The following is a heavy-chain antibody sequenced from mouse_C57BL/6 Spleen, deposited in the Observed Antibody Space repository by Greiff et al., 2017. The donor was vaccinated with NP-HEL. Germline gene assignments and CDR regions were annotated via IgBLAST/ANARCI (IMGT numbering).Heavy chain of an antibody. V-gene: IGHV1-69*01. Sequence: VQLQQPGAELVMPGASVKLSCKASGYTFTSYWMHWVKQRPGPGLEWIGEIDPSDSYTNYNQKFKGKSTLTVDKSSSTAYMQLSSLTSEDSAVYYCARIGDYDGFDYWGQGTTLTVSS. CDR1: GYTFTSYW. CDR3: ARIGDYDGFDY. CDR2: IDPSDSYT. D-gene: IGHD2-4*01. J-gene: IGHJ2*01.